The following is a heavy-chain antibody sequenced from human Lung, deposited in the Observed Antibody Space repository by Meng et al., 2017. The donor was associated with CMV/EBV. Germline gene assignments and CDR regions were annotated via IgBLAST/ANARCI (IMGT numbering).Heavy chain of an antibody. V-gene: IGHV3-21*01. CDR1: GFTFSRYS. D-gene: IGHD3-3*01. J-gene: IGHJ6*02. CDR3: AREREELITTFGVATSSRYGMDV. CDR2: IRSSSRYI. Sequence: SCAASGFTFSRYSMNWVRQASGKGLEWVSSIRSSSRYIYYTDSVKGRFTISTDNAKTSLYLQMNSLRAEDTAVYYCAREREELITTFGVATSSRYGMDVWGQGTTVTVSS.